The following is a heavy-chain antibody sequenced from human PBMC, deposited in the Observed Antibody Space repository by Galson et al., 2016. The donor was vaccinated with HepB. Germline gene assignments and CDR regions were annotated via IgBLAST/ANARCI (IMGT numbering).Heavy chain of an antibody. J-gene: IGHJ3*02. D-gene: IGHD5-24*01. Sequence: QAPGKGLEWVSIIWYDGSNKYYADSVKGRFTISRDNSKNTLYLQMNSLRVEDTAVYHCARERGGGWLQGDAFDIWGQGTMVTVSS. CDR3: ARERGGGWLQGDAFDI. CDR2: IWYDGSNK. V-gene: IGHV3-33*01.